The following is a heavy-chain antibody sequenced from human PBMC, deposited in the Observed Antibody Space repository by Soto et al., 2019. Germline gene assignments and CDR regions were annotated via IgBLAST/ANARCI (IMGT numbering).Heavy chain of an antibody. D-gene: IGHD3-10*01. V-gene: IGHV3-23*01. CDR1: GFTFSSYA. Sequence: GGSLRLSCAASGFTFSSYAMSWVRQVPGKGLEWVSAISGSGGSTYYADSVKGRFTISRDNPKSTLYLQMNSLRAEDTAVYYRAKVRAVRGVDSFDYWGQGTLVTVSS. CDR2: ISGSGGST. J-gene: IGHJ4*02. CDR3: AKVRAVRGVDSFDY.